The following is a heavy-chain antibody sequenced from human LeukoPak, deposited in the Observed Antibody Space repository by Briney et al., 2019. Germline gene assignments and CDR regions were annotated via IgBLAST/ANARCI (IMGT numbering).Heavy chain of an antibody. CDR2: IRQDGGGI. V-gene: IGHV3-7*01. CDR1: GFTLGNYW. J-gene: IGHJ4*02. D-gene: IGHD1-26*01. CDR3: ARDVHGTLDY. Sequence: PGGSLRLSCAAFGFTLGNYWMAWVRQGPGEGLEWLANIRQDGGGIGQADSVKGRFTISRDNAKNSLYLQMNSLEADDSGLYYCARDVHGTLDYWGQGILVTVSS.